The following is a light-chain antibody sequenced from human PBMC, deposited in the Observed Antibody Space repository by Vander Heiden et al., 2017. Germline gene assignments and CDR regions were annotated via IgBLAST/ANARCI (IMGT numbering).Light chain of an antibody. CDR2: AAS. CDR1: QSISSY. J-gene: IGKJ2*01. V-gene: IGKV1-39*01. Sequence: DIQMTQSPSSLSASVGDRVTITCRASQSISSYLNWYQQKPGKAPKLLIYAASRLQSGVPSRFSGSGSGTDFTLTISRLQPEDFATYYCQQSYSTPPYTFGQGTKLEIK. CDR3: QQSYSTPPYT.